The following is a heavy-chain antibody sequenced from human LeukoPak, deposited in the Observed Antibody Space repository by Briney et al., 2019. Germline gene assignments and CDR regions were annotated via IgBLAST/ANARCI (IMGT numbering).Heavy chain of an antibody. CDR2: IDGSSSRT. D-gene: IGHD4-11*01. Sequence: GGSLRLSCAASGFSFNNAWMSWVRQAPGKGLEWLSYIDGSSSRTNYADSVKGRFTISRDNVKNSLYLQMNSLRAEDTAVYFCARRGTDYCTPSSCHPNWFAPWGQGTQVTVSS. CDR3: ARRGTDYCTPSSCHPNWFAP. J-gene: IGHJ5*02. CDR1: GFSFNNAW. V-gene: IGHV3-11*03.